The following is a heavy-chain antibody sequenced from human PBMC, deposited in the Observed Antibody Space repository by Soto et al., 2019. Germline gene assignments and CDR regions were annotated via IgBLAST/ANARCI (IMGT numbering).Heavy chain of an antibody. CDR1: GFTFSDFG. Sequence: GGSLRLSCAASGFTFSDFGMSWVRQAPGKGLEWVSVISASGDATYYAASVKGRFTLSRDNSKNTLYLQMNSLTVADTAVYYCAKKVTIYAVDPADYWGQGTQVTVSS. J-gene: IGHJ4*02. CDR2: ISASGDAT. CDR3: AKKVTIYAVDPADY. V-gene: IGHV3-23*01. D-gene: IGHD3-3*01.